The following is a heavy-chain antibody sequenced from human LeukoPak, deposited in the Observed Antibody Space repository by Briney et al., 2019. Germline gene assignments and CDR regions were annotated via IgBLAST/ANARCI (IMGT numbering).Heavy chain of an antibody. CDR3: AKGGLPGGFDI. J-gene: IGHJ3*02. CDR1: GGSISSSY. D-gene: IGHD2-8*02. V-gene: IGHV4-59*08. CDR2: VYYSGSS. Sequence: KPPETLSLTCTVSGGSISSSYWTWIRQPPGKGLEWVGYVYYSGSSTYNPSLKSRVTISVHTSKTQFSLKLSNVIAADTAVYYCAKGGLPGGFDIWGQGTLVTVSS.